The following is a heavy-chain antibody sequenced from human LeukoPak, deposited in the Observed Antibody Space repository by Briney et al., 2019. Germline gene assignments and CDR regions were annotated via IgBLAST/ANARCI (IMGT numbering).Heavy chain of an antibody. J-gene: IGHJ2*01. CDR2: IIPNTGGT. D-gene: IGHD2/OR15-2a*01. V-gene: IGHV1-2*04. CDR1: GYTITDYY. CDR3: ARGSPSYAQWHFDL. Sequence: ASVKVSCKASGYTITDYYLHWVRQAPGQGLEWMGWIIPNTGGTDYAQKFQDWVTMSSDTSISTAYMELSSLRSDDTAVYYCARGSPSYAQWHFDLWGRGTLVTVSS.